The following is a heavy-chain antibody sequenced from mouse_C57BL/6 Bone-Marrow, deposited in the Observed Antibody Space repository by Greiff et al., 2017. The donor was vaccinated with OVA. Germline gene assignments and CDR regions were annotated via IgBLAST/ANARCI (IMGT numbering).Heavy chain of an antibody. Sequence: VQLQQSGAELVRPGASVKLSCTASGFNFTDDYMHWVKQRPEQGLEWIGWIDPENGDTEYASKFQGKATITADTSSNTAYLQLSSLTSEDTAVYYCTSYGNFDYWGQGTTRTVSS. D-gene: IGHD2-1*01. CDR2: IDPENGDT. CDR1: GFNFTDDY. J-gene: IGHJ2*01. V-gene: IGHV14-4*01. CDR3: TSYGNFDY.